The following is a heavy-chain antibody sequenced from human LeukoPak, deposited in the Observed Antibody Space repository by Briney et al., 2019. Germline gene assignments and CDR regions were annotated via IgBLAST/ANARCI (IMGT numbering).Heavy chain of an antibody. D-gene: IGHD1-1*01. J-gene: IGHJ4*02. CDR1: GFTVSSNY. CDR3: AKTGNPATGDY. CDR2: IYSGGST. Sequence: GGSLRLSCAASGFTVSSNYMSWVRQAPGKGLEWVSVIYSGGSTYYADSVKGRFTISRDNSKNTLYLQMNSLRAEDTAVYYCAKTGNPATGDYWGQGTLVTVSS. V-gene: IGHV3-53*01.